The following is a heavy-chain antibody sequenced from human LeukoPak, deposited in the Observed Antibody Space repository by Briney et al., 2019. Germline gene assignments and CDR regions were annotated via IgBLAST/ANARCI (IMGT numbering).Heavy chain of an antibody. CDR1: GFTFSSYA. J-gene: IGHJ4*02. D-gene: IGHD3-22*01. Sequence: PGGSLRLSCAASGFTFSSYAMSWVRQAPGKGXXXXXXXSTTGGSTDYADSVKGRFTISRDNSKNTLYLQMNSLRAEDTAVYYCAKHAKFYYDSSGYLDYWGQGTLVTVSP. V-gene: IGHV3-23*01. CDR3: AKHAKFYYDSSGYLDY. CDR2: XSTTGGST.